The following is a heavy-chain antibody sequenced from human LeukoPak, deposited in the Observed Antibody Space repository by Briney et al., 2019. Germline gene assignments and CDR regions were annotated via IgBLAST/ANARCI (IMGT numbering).Heavy chain of an antibody. J-gene: IGHJ4*02. Sequence: GGSLRLSCAGSGFTFRSYGMSWVRQAPGKGLEWVPSISGYGDYTYNADSVQGRFTISRDNSKNTLYLQMHSLRAEDAAIYYCATSPDIEASGTLYYLDYWGQGTLVTVSS. CDR1: GFTFRSYG. V-gene: IGHV3-23*01. CDR3: ATSPDIEASGTLYYLDY. CDR2: ISGYGDYT. D-gene: IGHD1-14*01.